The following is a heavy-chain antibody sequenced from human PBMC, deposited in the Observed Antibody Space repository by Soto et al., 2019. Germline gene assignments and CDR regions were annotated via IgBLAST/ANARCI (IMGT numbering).Heavy chain of an antibody. Sequence: QVQLAQSANEVKKPGASVRVSCKAAGYTFIRYGIAWVRQAPGQGLEWMGWISPYNDYTVYAQKFQGRVSRTADTSTRTVYMNLRGLKSDDTAVYYCARGGYYDNSWGKLSHYGLDVWGQGTSVSVSS. CDR2: ISPYNDYT. V-gene: IGHV1-18*01. CDR3: ARGGYYDNSWGKLSHYGLDV. J-gene: IGHJ6*02. CDR1: GYTFIRYG. D-gene: IGHD3-16*01.